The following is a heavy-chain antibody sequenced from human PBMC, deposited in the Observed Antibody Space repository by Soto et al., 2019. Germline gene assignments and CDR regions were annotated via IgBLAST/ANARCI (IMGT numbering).Heavy chain of an antibody. CDR2: INAGNGNT. D-gene: IGHD6-19*01. CDR1: GYTFTGYA. V-gene: IGHV1-3*01. J-gene: IGHJ4*02. CDR3: ARAVAVAADFDY. Sequence: GASVKVSCKASGYTFTGYAMHWVRQAPGQRLEWMGWINAGNGNTKYSQKFQGRVTITRDTSASAAYMELSSLSSEDTAVYYCARAVAVAADFDYRGQGTLVTVSS.